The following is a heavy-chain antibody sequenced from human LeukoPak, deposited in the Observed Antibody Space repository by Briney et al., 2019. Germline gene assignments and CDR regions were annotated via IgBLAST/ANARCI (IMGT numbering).Heavy chain of an antibody. J-gene: IGHJ5*02. D-gene: IGHD2-2*01. CDR1: GGSISSSSYY. CDR3: ARDDPRVVAVQS. V-gene: IGHV4-39*01. CDR2: IYYSGST. Sequence: SETLSLTCTVSGGSISSSSYYWGWIRQPPGKGLEWIGSIYYSGSTYYNPSLKSRVTISVDTSKNQFSLKLSSVTAADTAVYYCARDDPRVVAVQSWGQGTLVTVSS.